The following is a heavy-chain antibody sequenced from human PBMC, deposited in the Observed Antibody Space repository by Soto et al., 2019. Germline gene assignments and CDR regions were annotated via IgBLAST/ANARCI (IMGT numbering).Heavy chain of an antibody. J-gene: IGHJ1*01. CDR1: GGLFSSYA. D-gene: IGHD3-22*01. CDR2: IIPVFDTT. Sequence: ASVKVSCKDTGGLFSSYAVSWVRQAPGQGLEWMGGIIPVFDTTYYAQKFQGRVTITADESSNTAYMELSRLTSEDTAMYYCARGGSGYVWFNEFWGQGTRVTVAS. V-gene: IGHV1-69*13. CDR3: ARGGSGYVWFNEF.